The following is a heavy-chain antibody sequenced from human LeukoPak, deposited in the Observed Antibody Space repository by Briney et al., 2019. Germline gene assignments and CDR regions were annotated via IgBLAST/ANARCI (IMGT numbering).Heavy chain of an antibody. CDR1: GFTVSSNY. J-gene: IGHJ4*02. V-gene: IGHV3-53*01. Sequence: GGSLRLSCAASGFTVSSNYMSWVRQAPGKGLEWVSVIYSGGSTYYADSVKGRFTISRDNAKNSLYLQMNSLRAEDTAVYYCAREYYYDPKFDYWGQGTLVTVSS. CDR2: IYSGGST. CDR3: AREYYYDPKFDY. D-gene: IGHD3-22*01.